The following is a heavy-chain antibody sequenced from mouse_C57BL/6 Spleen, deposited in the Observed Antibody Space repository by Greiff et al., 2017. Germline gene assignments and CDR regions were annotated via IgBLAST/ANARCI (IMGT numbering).Heavy chain of an antibody. CDR2: IYPGDGDT. V-gene: IGHV1-82*01. CDR3: ARRGYFGY. CDR1: GYAFSSSW. Sequence: VQLQQSGPELVKPGASVKISCKASGYAFSSSWMNWVKQRPGKGLEWIGRIYPGDGDTNYNGKFKGKATLTADKSSSTAYMQLSSLTSEDAAVYFCARRGYFGYWGQGTTLTVSS. J-gene: IGHJ2*01.